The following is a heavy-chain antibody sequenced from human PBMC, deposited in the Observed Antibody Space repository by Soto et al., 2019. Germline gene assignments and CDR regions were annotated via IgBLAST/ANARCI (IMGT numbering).Heavy chain of an antibody. D-gene: IGHD4-17*01. V-gene: IGHV1-69*12. J-gene: IGHJ6*02. CDR3: AAPRSRTVTTRGGMDV. CDR2: IIPIFGTA. CDR1: GGTFSSYA. Sequence: QVQLVQSGAEVKKPGSSVKVSGKASGGTFSSYAISWVRQAPGQGLEWRGGIIPIFGTANYAQKFQGRVTITAAESTSTAYMELSSRRSEDTAVYCCAAPRSRTVTTRGGMDVWGQGTTVTVSS.